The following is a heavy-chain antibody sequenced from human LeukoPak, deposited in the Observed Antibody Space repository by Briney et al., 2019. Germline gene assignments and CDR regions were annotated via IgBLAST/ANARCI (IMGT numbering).Heavy chain of an antibody. CDR1: GGSFSGYY. D-gene: IGHD1-26*01. Sequence: SETLSLTCAVYGGSFSGYYWSWIRQPPGKGLEWIGEINHSGSTNYNPSLKSRVTISVDTSKNQFSLKLSSVTAANTAVYYCARVVGYYYYYMDVWGKGTTVTVSS. CDR2: INHSGST. CDR3: ARVVGYYYYYMDV. J-gene: IGHJ6*03. V-gene: IGHV4-34*01.